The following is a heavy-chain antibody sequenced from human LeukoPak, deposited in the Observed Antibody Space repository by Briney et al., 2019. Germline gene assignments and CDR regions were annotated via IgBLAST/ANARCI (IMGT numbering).Heavy chain of an antibody. CDR3: ARGLYYDILTGYLSPFDY. D-gene: IGHD3-9*01. Sequence: PPQTLSLTCTVSGGSISSGGYYWSWIRQHPGKGLEWIGYIYYSGSTYYNPSLKSRVTISVDTSKNQFSLKLSSVTAADTAVYYCARGLYYDILTGYLSPFDYWGQGTLVTVSS. CDR2: IYYSGST. V-gene: IGHV4-31*03. J-gene: IGHJ4*02. CDR1: GGSISSGGYY.